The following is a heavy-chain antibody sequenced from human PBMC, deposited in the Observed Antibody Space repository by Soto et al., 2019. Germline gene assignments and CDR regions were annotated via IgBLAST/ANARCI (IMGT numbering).Heavy chain of an antibody. Sequence: PSETLSLTCTVSGGSISSGGYYWSWIRQHPGKGLEWIGYIYYSGSTYYNPSLKSRVTISVDTSKNQFSLKLSSVTAADTAVYYCARFVDTAMVTVTSYYYGMDVWGQGTTVTVYS. D-gene: IGHD5-18*01. CDR2: IYYSGST. V-gene: IGHV4-31*03. CDR1: GGSISSGGYY. CDR3: ARFVDTAMVTVTSYYYGMDV. J-gene: IGHJ6*02.